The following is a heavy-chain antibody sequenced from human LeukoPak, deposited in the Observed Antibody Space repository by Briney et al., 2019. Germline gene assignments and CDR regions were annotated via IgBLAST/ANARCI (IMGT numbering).Heavy chain of an antibody. CDR1: GFTVSSDY. CDR3: TRGGSVPATRSFDY. Sequence: PGGSLRLSCSASGFTVSSDYMSWVRQAPGKGLAWLSVIYSGGTTYYADSVKGRFTISGDNSKNTVYLQMNSLRVEDTAMYYCTRGGSVPATRSFDYWGQGTLVTVSS. V-gene: IGHV3-66*01. CDR2: IYSGGTT. J-gene: IGHJ4*02. D-gene: IGHD6-19*01.